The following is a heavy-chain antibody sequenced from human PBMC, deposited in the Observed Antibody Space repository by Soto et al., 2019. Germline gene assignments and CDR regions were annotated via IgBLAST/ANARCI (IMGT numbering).Heavy chain of an antibody. CDR1: GFTFRSYG. D-gene: IGHD6-13*01. Sequence: PGGSLRLSCAASGFTFRSYGMHWVRQAPGKGLEWVAVISYDGSNKYYADSVKGRFTISRDNSKDTLFLQMNSLRAEDTAVYYCAKGRDSSLPYWGQGTLVTVSS. J-gene: IGHJ4*02. CDR2: ISYDGSNK. V-gene: IGHV3-30*18. CDR3: AKGRDSSLPY.